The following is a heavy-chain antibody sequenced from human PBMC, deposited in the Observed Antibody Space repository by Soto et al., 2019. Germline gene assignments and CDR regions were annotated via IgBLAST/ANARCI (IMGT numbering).Heavy chain of an antibody. V-gene: IGHV4-61*01. Sequence: QVQLQESGPGLVKPSETLSLTCTVSGGSVSSGSYFWSWIRQPPGKGLEWIGYIYYSGSTNYNPSLKSRVTISVDTSKNQFSLKLSSVTSADTAVYYCARISGYSYGLPPYFDYWGQGTLVTGSS. CDR3: ARISGYSYGLPPYFDY. CDR2: IYYSGST. CDR1: GGSVSSGSYF. D-gene: IGHD5-18*01. J-gene: IGHJ4*02.